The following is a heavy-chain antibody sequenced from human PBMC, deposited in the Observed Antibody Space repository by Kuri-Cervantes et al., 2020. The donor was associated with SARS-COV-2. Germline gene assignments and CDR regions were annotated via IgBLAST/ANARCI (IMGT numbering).Heavy chain of an antibody. V-gene: IGHV4-39*01. CDR3: ARRFWSGYYYWFDP. Sequence: SETLSLTCTVSGGSISSGDYYWSWIRRPPGKGLEWIGSIYYSGSTYYNPSLKSRVTISVDTSKNQFSLKLSSVTAADTAMYYCARRFWSGYYYWFDPWGQGILVTVSS. CDR1: GGSISSGDYY. J-gene: IGHJ5*02. D-gene: IGHD3-3*01. CDR2: IYYSGST.